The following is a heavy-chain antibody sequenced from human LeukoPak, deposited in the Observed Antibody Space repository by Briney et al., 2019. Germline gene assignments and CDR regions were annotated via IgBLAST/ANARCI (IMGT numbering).Heavy chain of an antibody. D-gene: IGHD4-17*01. CDR3: AGGEFLTTVTTSAFDI. Sequence: GASVKVSCKGSGYTFSGYYMHWVRQAPGQGLEWMGWINPNSGGTNYAQKFQGRVTMTRDTSISTAYMELSRLRSDDTAVYYCAGGEFLTTVTTSAFDIWGQGTMVTVSS. V-gene: IGHV1-2*02. CDR1: GYTFSGYY. J-gene: IGHJ3*02. CDR2: INPNSGGT.